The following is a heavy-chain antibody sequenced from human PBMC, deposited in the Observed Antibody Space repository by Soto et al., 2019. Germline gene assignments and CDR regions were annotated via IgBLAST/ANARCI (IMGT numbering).Heavy chain of an antibody. Sequence: EVQLVESGGGLVQPGGSLRLSCAASGFTFSSYWMHWVRQAPGKGLVWVSRINSDGSNIRYADSEKGRFTISRDNAKNTLYLQMNSLRAEDTAVYYCVRSRVEANDAFEIWGPGTVVTVSS. J-gene: IGHJ3*02. D-gene: IGHD1-26*01. CDR3: VRSRVEANDAFEI. CDR2: INSDGSNI. CDR1: GFTFSSYW. V-gene: IGHV3-74*01.